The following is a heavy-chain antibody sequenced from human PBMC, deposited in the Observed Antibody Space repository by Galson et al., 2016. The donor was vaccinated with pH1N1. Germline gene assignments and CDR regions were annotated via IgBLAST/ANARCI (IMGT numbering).Heavy chain of an antibody. D-gene: IGHD3-10*01. V-gene: IGHV3-21*01. J-gene: IGHJ6*02. CDR2: ITSASFHT. CDR1: GFIFTGYT. CDR3: ARDRSGRGVGSSYHMDV. Sequence: LRLSCAASGFIFTGYTMNWVRQAPGKGLEWVSSITSASFHTYYADSVKGRFTISRDNAKNSLFLQMNSLRAEDTALYYCARDRSGRGVGSSYHMDVWGQGTTVTVSS.